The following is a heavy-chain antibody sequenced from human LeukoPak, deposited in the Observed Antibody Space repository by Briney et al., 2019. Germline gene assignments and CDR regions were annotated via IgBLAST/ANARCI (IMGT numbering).Heavy chain of an antibody. D-gene: IGHD3-10*01. Sequence: SETLSLTCSVAGGSINSYYWSWIRQSPGKGLEWLGYIHYMGSTNYNPSLKSRVTISVDTSKNQFSLKVSSVTAADPAVYYCARGRQRMVRGVIGSETNYYYSNYMDVWGKGTTVTISS. CDR3: ARGRQRMVRGVIGSETNYYYSNYMDV. CDR2: IHYMGST. J-gene: IGHJ6*03. V-gene: IGHV4-59*01. CDR1: GGSINSYY.